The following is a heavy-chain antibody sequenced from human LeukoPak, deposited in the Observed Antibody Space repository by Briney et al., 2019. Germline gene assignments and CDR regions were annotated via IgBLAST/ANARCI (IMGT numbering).Heavy chain of an antibody. J-gene: IGHJ4*02. CDR3: AKEKYGDLDY. CDR2: IKQDGSEK. Sequence: GGSLRLSCAASGFTFSSYWMSWVRQAPGKGLEWVANIKQDGSEKYYVDSVKGRFTISRDNAKNSVYLQMNSLRAKDTALYYCAKEKYGDLDYWGQGTLVTVSS. CDR1: GFTFSSYW. D-gene: IGHD4-17*01. V-gene: IGHV3-7*01.